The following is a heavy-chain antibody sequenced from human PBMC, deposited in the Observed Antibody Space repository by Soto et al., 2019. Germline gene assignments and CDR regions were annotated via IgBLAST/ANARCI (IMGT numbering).Heavy chain of an antibody. D-gene: IGHD2-15*01. J-gene: IGHJ4*02. CDR3: ASPNCSGGSCYFDY. V-gene: IGHV1-2*02. CDR1: GYTFTGYY. Sequence: ASVKVSCKASGYTFTGYYMHWVRQAPGQGLEWMGWINPNSGGTNYAQKFQGRVTMTRDTSISTAYMELSRLRSDDTAVYYCASPNCSGGSCYFDYWGQGTLVTVSS. CDR2: INPNSGGT.